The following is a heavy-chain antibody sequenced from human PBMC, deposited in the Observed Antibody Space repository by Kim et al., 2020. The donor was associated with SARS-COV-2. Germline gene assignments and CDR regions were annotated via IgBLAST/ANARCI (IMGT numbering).Heavy chain of an antibody. CDR3: ARYYCSSTSCYPGAFDP. V-gene: IGHV1-69*13. CDR2: IIPIFGTA. J-gene: IGHJ5*02. D-gene: IGHD2-2*01. CDR1: GGTFSSYA. Sequence: SVKVSCKASGGTFSSYAISWVRQAPGQGLEWMGGIIPIFGTANYAQKFQGRVTITADESTSTAYMELSSLRSEDTAVYYCARYYCSSTSCYPGAFDPWGQGTLVTVSS.